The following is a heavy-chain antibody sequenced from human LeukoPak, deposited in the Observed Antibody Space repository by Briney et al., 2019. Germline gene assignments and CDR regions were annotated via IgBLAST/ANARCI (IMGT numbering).Heavy chain of an antibody. V-gene: IGHV4-39*07. D-gene: IGHD2-8*01. CDR1: GGSISSSSYY. CDR2: IYYSGST. Sequence: PSETLSLTCTVSGGSISSSSYYWGWIRQPPGKGLEWIGSIYYSGSTYYNPSLKSRVTISVDTSKNQFSLKLSSVTAADTAVYYCARWGLMIPFDPWGQGTLVTVSS. CDR3: ARWGLMIPFDP. J-gene: IGHJ5*02.